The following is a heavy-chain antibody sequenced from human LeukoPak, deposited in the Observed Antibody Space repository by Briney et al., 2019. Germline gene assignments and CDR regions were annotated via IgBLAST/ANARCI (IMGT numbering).Heavy chain of an antibody. J-gene: IGHJ4*02. CDR1: GGSITSYY. V-gene: IGHV4-59*12. CDR3: ARVVGPLYYYFDY. Sequence: SETLSLTCTVSGGSITSYYWSWIRQPPGKGLEWIGYIYYSGSTNYNPSLKSRVTMSVDTSKNQFSLKLSSVTAADTAVYYCARVVGPLYYYFDYWGQGTLVTVSS. CDR2: IYYSGST. D-gene: IGHD2-15*01.